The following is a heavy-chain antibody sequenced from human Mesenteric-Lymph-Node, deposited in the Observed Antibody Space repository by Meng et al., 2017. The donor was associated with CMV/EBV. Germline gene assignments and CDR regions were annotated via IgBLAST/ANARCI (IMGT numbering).Heavy chain of an antibody. V-gene: IGHV3-74*01. CDR1: GFTFSDYW. J-gene: IGHJ4*02. D-gene: IGHD3-22*01. Sequence: GESLKISCAASGFTFSDYWMHWVRQAPGKGLVWVSHTNNDGSTTTYADSVKGRFTISRDNAKNSLYLQMDNLRAEDTAVYYCARNYYDSSGYYYFDYWGQGTLVTVSS. CDR2: TNNDGSTT. CDR3: ARNYYDSSGYYYFDY.